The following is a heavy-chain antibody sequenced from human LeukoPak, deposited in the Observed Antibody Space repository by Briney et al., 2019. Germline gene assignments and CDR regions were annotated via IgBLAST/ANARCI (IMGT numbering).Heavy chain of an antibody. CDR3: ATDDLSAFDI. Sequence: PGGSLRLSCAVPGFTVSSYYMSWVRQAPGKGLEWVSVIYSGGSRYYADSVKGRFTISRDNFKNTLYLQMNSLRAEDTAVYYCATDDLSAFDIWGQGTMVTVSS. CDR2: IYSGGSR. J-gene: IGHJ3*02. V-gene: IGHV3-53*01. CDR1: GFTVSSYY. D-gene: IGHD3/OR15-3a*01.